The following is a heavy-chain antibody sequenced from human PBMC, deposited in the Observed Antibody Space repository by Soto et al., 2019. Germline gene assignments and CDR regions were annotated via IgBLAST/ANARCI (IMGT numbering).Heavy chain of an antibody. D-gene: IGHD3-10*01. Sequence: GASVKVSCKASGGTFSSYTISWVRQAPGQGLEWMGRIIPILGIANYTQKFQGRVTITADKSTSTAYMELSSLRSEDTAVYYCAVEPDMVRGVIAYDYWGQGTLVTVSS. CDR2: IIPILGIA. CDR3: AVEPDMVRGVIAYDY. J-gene: IGHJ4*02. V-gene: IGHV1-69*02. CDR1: GGTFSSYT.